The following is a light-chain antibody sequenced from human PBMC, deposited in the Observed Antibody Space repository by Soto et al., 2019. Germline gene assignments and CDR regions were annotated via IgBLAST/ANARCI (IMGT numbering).Light chain of an antibody. CDR1: QSVSSY. J-gene: IGKJ4*01. CDR2: DAY. Sequence: EIVLTQSPATLSLSPGERATLSCRASQSVSSYLAWYQQKPGQAPRLLIYDAYNRATGIPARFSGGGSGTAFTLTISRLEPEDVAVYYCQHRSNWPLTFGGGTKVEIK. V-gene: IGKV3-11*01. CDR3: QHRSNWPLT.